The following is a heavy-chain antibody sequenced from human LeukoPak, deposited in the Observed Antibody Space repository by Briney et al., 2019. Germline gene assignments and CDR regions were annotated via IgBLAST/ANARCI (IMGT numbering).Heavy chain of an antibody. J-gene: IGHJ4*02. Sequence: SETLSLTCTVSGGSIRSYYWSWIRQPPGKGLEWIGYISYSGSTNYSPSLKSRVTISVDTSKNQFSLKLSSVTAADTAVYYCARHAGGTTYDYWGQRTLVTVSS. CDR2: ISYSGST. V-gene: IGHV4-59*08. CDR3: ARHAGGTTYDY. CDR1: GGSIRSYY. D-gene: IGHD1-7*01.